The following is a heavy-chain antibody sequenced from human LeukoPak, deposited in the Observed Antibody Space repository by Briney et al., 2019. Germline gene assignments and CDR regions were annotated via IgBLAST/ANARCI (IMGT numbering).Heavy chain of an antibody. CDR3: ARDYWGSSWYGGAFDI. CDR2: IYYSGST. V-gene: IGHV4-59*01. Sequence: SETLSLTCTFSGGSLSSYYWRWIRQPPGKGLEWIGHIYYSGSTNYNPSLKSRFTISVDTSKNQFSLKLSSVTAADTAVYYGARDYWGSSWYGGAFDIRGQGTMVTVSS. J-gene: IGHJ3*02. D-gene: IGHD6-13*01. CDR1: GGSLSSYY.